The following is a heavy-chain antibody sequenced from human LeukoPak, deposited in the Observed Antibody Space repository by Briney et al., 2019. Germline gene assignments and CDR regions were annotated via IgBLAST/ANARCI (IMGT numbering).Heavy chain of an antibody. J-gene: IGHJ4*02. V-gene: IGHV7-4-1*02. CDR1: GYTFTSYA. CDR2: INTNTGNP. CDR3: ARDVPISRYRSSSAFDY. D-gene: IGHD6-13*01. Sequence: ASVKVSFKASGYTFTSYAMNWVRQAPGQGLEWMGWINTNTGNPTYAQGFTGRFVFSLDTSVSTAYLQISSLKAEDTAVYYCARDVPISRYRSSSAFDYWGQGTLVTVSS.